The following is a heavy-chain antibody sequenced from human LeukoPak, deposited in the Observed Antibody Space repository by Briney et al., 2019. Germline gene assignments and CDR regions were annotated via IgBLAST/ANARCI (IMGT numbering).Heavy chain of an antibody. V-gene: IGHV1-2*02. CDR2: INPNSGGT. J-gene: IGHJ4*02. D-gene: IGHD5-18*01. Sequence: WASVSVSFTASGYTFTVYYMHWVRQAPGQGGGRMGWINPNSGGTNYAQKFHGRVTMTRYTSISTAYMELSRLTSDDTAVYYCARARIRPPTYYFDYWGQGTLVTVSS. CDR3: ARARIRPPTYYFDY. CDR1: GYTFTVYY.